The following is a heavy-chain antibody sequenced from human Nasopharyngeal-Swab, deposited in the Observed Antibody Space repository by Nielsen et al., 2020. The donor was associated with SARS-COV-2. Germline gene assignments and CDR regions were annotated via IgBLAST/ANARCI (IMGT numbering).Heavy chain of an antibody. D-gene: IGHD5-18*01. CDR2: MTGSGEST. Sequence: GKSLKISCAASGFIFSDYAMNWVRQAPRKGLEWVSGMTGSGESTYYADSVKGRFAISRDNSKNTLYLQTNNLRAEDTAAYFCVKGDTATSDYYYGMDVWGQGTTVTVSS. CDR1: GFIFSDYA. V-gene: IGHV3-23*01. J-gene: IGHJ6*02. CDR3: VKGDTATSDYYYGMDV.